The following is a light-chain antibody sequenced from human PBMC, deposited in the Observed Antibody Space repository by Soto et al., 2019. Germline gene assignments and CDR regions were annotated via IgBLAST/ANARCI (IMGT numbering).Light chain of an antibody. CDR2: SSS. CDR1: ESISNY. Sequence: DIQFTQSPSSLSASVGDRVSITCRASESISNYLNWYQQKPGKAPKLLIYSSSTLQGAVPSRFSGRGSGTDFTLTISGIQPEDSAFYWCQQSYKKPRTFGQGTKVDIK. V-gene: IGKV1-39*01. CDR3: QQSYKKPRT. J-gene: IGKJ1*01.